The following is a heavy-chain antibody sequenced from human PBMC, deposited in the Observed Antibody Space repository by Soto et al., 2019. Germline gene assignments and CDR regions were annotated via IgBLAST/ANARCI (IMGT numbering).Heavy chain of an antibody. D-gene: IGHD3-10*01. CDR3: ITELGELSGHYVDY. J-gene: IGHJ4*02. V-gene: IGHV3-73*02. CDR1: GVTFSRSA. Sequence: EVQLVESGGGLVQPGESLKLSCAASGVTFSRSAIHWVRQASGKGLECVGSVRKRANSYAKTYAASLEGRITISRDQSKDTAFLQMNSRKIEDTAISYCITELGELSGHYVDYWGQGTQVTVSA. CDR2: VRKRANSYAK.